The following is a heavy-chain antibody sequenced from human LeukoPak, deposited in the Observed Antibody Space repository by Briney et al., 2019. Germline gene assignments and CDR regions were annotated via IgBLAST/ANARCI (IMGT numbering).Heavy chain of an antibody. D-gene: IGHD6-19*01. J-gene: IGHJ4*02. Sequence: SETLSLTCSVSGGHIDSVYWNWIRQPPGKGLEWIGYIDNSGSTKYNPSLQSRIAMTRDTSKKQFSLKLTSVTAADTAMYYCASGAGWLIDYWGQGTLVSVSS. CDR2: IDNSGST. V-gene: IGHV4-4*08. CDR1: GGHIDSVY. CDR3: ASGAGWLIDY.